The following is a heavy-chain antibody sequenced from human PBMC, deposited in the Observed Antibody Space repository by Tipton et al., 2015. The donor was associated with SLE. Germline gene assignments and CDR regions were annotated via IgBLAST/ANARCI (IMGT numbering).Heavy chain of an antibody. CDR3: AQAHLWGSYRYASDI. CDR1: VYSISSSHW. J-gene: IGHJ3*02. V-gene: IGHV4-28*02. D-gene: IGHD3-16*02. CDR2: IYYGGTI. Sequence: TLSLTCNVSVYSISSSHWWGWIRQPPGKGLEWIGHIYYGGTIYYNPSLKSRVTMSIDTSKNQFSLKLSSVTAADTAVYYCAQAHLWGSYRYASDIWSQGTMVTVSS.